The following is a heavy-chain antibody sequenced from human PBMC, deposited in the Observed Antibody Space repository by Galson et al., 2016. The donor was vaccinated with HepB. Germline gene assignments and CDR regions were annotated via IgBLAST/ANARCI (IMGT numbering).Heavy chain of an antibody. Sequence: QSGAEVKKPGESLRISCKTSGYSFSNYWIAWVRQMPGKGLEWMGIIYSGDSDTRYSPSFQGHVTISADKSTNTAYLQWSSLKASDTAVYYCAAARPPGLVLVYWGLGTRVTVSS. J-gene: IGHJ4*02. D-gene: IGHD2-8*02. CDR2: IYSGDSDT. CDR3: AAARPPGLVLVY. CDR1: GYSFSNYW. V-gene: IGHV5-51*01.